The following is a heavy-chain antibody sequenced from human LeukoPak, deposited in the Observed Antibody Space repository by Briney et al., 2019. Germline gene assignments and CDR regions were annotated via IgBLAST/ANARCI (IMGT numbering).Heavy chain of an antibody. Sequence: SMKVSCKASGGTFSSYAISWVRQAPGQGLEWMGGIIPIFGTANYAQKFQGRITITTDESTSTAYMELSSLRSEDTAVYYCARDRSRTFTMIEPDAFDIWGQGTMVTVSS. CDR3: ARDRSRTFTMIEPDAFDI. D-gene: IGHD3-22*01. CDR1: GGTFSSYA. J-gene: IGHJ3*02. V-gene: IGHV1-69*05. CDR2: IIPIFGTA.